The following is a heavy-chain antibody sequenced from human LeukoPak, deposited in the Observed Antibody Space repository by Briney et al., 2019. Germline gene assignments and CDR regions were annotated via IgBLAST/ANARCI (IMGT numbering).Heavy chain of an antibody. CDR3: ARLASMNSFDI. D-gene: IGHD2/OR15-2a*01. V-gene: IGHV5-51*01. J-gene: IGHJ3*02. CDR1: GYSFTNYW. Sequence: GESLKISCKGSGYSFTNYWIGWVRQMPGKGLEWMGIISPGDSDITYSPSFQGQVTISADKSITTAYLQWSSLKASDTAMYYCARLASMNSFDIWGQGTMVTVSS. CDR2: ISPGDSDI.